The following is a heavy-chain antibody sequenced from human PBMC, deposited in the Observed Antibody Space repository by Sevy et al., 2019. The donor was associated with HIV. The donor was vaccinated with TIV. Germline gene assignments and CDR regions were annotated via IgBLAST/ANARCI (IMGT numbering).Heavy chain of an antibody. CDR3: ARARGKGTRGFLFDY. CDR1: GFTFSSYW. CDR2: IKQDGSEK. Sequence: GGSLRLSCAASGFTFSSYWMSWVRQAPGKGLEWVANIKQDGSEKYYVDSVKGRFTISRDNAKNSLYLQMNSLRAEDTAVYYCARARGKGTRGFLFDYWGQGTLVTVSS. D-gene: IGHD5-12*01. J-gene: IGHJ4*02. V-gene: IGHV3-7*03.